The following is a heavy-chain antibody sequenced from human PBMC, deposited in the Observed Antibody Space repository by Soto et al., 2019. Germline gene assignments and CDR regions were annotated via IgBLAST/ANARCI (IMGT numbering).Heavy chain of an antibody. CDR3: ARVRLVDTAMATFDY. D-gene: IGHD5-18*01. CDR1: GGSISSYY. Sequence: PSETLSLTCTVSGGSISSYYWSWIRQPPGKGLEWIGYIYYSGSTNYNPSLKSRVTISVDTSKNQFSLKLSSVTAADTAVYYCARVRLVDTAMATFDYWGQGTLVTVSS. V-gene: IGHV4-59*01. J-gene: IGHJ4*02. CDR2: IYYSGST.